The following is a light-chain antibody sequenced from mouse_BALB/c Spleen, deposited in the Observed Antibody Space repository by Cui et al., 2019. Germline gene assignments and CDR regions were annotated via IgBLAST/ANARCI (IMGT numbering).Light chain of an antibody. J-gene: IGKJ1*01. CDR3: HQWSSYPWT. Sequence: QIVLTQSPAILSASPGAEITITCITSSSVSYMHWYQQKSGTSPKLLIYSTSNLASGVPSRFSGSGSGTFYSLTISSVEAEDAADYYCHQWSSYPWTFGGGTKLEIK. V-gene: IGKV4-80*01. CDR1: SSVSY. CDR2: STS.